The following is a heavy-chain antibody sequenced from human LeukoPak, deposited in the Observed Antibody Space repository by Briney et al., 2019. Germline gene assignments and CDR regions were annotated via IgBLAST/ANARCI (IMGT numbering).Heavy chain of an antibody. Sequence: GGSLRLSCAASGFSISGYWMHWVRQAAGEGLVWVSRMNSGGTTINYADSVKGRFTISRDNVDNTLHLQMNSLRVEDTAVYYCIREVQVRASASLGLWGQGTLVTVSS. CDR1: GFSISGYW. CDR3: IREVQVRASASLGL. CDR2: MNSGGTTI. J-gene: IGHJ4*01. D-gene: IGHD3-16*01. V-gene: IGHV3-74*01.